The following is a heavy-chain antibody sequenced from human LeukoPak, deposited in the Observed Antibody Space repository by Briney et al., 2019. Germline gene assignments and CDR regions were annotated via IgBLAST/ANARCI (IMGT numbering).Heavy chain of an antibody. CDR3: ARSLGSGDFPPYTWFDP. V-gene: IGHV4-39*07. CDR1: NGSANSNSDY. Sequence: PSETLSLTCSIYNGSANSNSDYWGWIRQPPGKGLEWIGNIYYSGKVYYNWSLKSRVTMSVDTSKNQFSLTLRSVTAADTAVYYCARSLGSGDFPPYTWFDPWGQGTLVTVSS. CDR2: IYYSGKV. J-gene: IGHJ5*02. D-gene: IGHD3-10*01.